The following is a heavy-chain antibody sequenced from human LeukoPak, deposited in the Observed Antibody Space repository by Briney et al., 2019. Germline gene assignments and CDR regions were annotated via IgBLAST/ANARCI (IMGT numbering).Heavy chain of an antibody. Sequence: GGSLRLPCAASGFTFGTYAMHWVRQAPGKGLEWVAVISYDGSNKYYADSVKGRFTISRDNSKNTLYLQMNSLRPEDTAVYYCAKNARDYGDYDHYGMDVWGKGTTVTVSS. CDR1: GFTFGTYA. CDR3: AKNARDYGDYDHYGMDV. D-gene: IGHD4-17*01. J-gene: IGHJ6*04. CDR2: ISYDGSNK. V-gene: IGHV3-30*18.